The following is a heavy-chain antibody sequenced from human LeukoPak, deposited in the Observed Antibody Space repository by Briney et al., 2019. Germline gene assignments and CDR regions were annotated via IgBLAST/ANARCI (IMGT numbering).Heavy chain of an antibody. CDR3: ATELGAITMVRDPYAFDI. J-gene: IGHJ3*02. V-gene: IGHV4-59*08. CDR2: INNSGST. Sequence: TPSETLSLTCTAPGGSISSYYWSWIRQPPGRGLEWFGYINNSGSTNYNPTLKSRVTISVDTSKSQFSLKLSSVTAADTALYYCATELGAITMVRDPYAFDIWGQGTMVTVSS. D-gene: IGHD3-10*01. CDR1: GGSISSYY.